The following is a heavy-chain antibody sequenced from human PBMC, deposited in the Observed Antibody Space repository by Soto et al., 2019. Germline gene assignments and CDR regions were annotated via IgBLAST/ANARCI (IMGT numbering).Heavy chain of an antibody. V-gene: IGHV2-5*02. CDR1: GFSLTTSGVG. CDR3: ALRLLRTVFGLVTTTAIYFDF. Sequence: QITLKESGPTVVKPTETLTLTCTFSGFSLTTSGVGVGWVLQSPRKAPEWLALIYWDDDKRYSTSLKSRLPITKDTSKNLVVLTKANVDPADAATYYCALRLLRTVFGLVTTTAIYFDFWGQGTPVVVSS. J-gene: IGHJ4*02. D-gene: IGHD3-3*01. CDR2: IYWDDDK.